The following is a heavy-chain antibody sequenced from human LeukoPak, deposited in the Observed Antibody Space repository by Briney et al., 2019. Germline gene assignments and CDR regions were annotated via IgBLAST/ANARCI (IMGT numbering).Heavy chain of an antibody. CDR2: MNHSGST. D-gene: IGHD2-15*01. Sequence: PSETLSLICAVYGGSFSGYYWSWIRQPPDKGLEWIGEMNHSGSTNHSPSLKSRVTISVDTSNNQFSLRLGSVTAADTAVYHCARHCCSGPAKRVFDIWGQGTMVTVSS. V-gene: IGHV4-34*01. J-gene: IGHJ3*02. CDR1: GGSFSGYY. CDR3: ARHCCSGPAKRVFDI.